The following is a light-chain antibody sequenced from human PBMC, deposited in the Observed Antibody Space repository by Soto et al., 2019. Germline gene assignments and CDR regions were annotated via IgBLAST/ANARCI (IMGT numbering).Light chain of an antibody. CDR3: QQFRSSPPAFT. J-gene: IGKJ2*01. CDR2: GAS. V-gene: IGKV3-20*01. CDR1: QSISSRY. Sequence: ESMLTQSPGTLSLSPGERATHSCRASQSISSRYLTWYQHKPGQAPRLLIYGASIRATGIPDRFSGSGSGTDFTLTISRLEPEDFAVYYCQQFRSSPPAFTFGQGTKLEI.